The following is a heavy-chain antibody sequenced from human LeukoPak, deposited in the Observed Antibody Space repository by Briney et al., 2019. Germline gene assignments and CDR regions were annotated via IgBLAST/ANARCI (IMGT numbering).Heavy chain of an antibody. J-gene: IGHJ4*02. Sequence: GGSLRLSCAASGFTFSSYGMHWVRQAPGKGLEWVAVISYDGSNKYYADSVKGRFTISRDNVKNSVFLQMNRLRAEDTAVYYCARDLTGSGYCDFWGQGTLVTVSS. CDR1: GFTFSSYG. CDR3: ARDLTGSGYCDF. CDR2: ISYDGSNK. V-gene: IGHV3-30*03. D-gene: IGHD3-10*01.